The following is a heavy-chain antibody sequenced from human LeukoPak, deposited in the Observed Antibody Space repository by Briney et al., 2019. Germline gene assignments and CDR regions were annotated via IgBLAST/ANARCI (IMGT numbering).Heavy chain of an antibody. CDR3: ARGPEPYYFDY. CDR1: GGSLSGYY. J-gene: IGHJ4*02. Sequence: PSETLSLTCAVYGGSLSGYYWSWIRQPPGKGLEWIGEIKHSGSTNYNPSLKSRVTISVDTSKNQFSLKLSSVTAADTAVYYCARGPEPYYFDYWGQGTLVTVSS. V-gene: IGHV4-34*01. CDR2: IKHSGST.